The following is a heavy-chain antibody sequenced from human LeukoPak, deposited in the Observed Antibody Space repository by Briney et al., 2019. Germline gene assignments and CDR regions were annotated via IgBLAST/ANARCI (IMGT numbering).Heavy chain of an antibody. CDR2: IYYSGST. Sequence: SETLSLTCTVSGDSVSNNRYYWGWIRQPPGKGLEWFGSIYYSGSTEYTPSLKSRVTISVDSSKNQVSLKLSSVTATDTAVYYCARQVWYCASTSCPRGWFDPWGQGTLVSVSS. D-gene: IGHD2-2*01. CDR3: ARQVWYCASTSCPRGWFDP. J-gene: IGHJ5*02. V-gene: IGHV4-39*01. CDR1: GDSVSNNRYY.